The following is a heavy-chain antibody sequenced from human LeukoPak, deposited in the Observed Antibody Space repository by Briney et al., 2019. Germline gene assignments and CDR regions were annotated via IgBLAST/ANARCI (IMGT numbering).Heavy chain of an antibody. J-gene: IGHJ4*02. CDR3: AKAFQGFGELLYDY. Sequence: PGGSLRLSCAASGFTFKSYAMSWVRQAPGKGLEWVSAVRAGGDYTYYADSVKGRFTISRDNSKNTLYLQMNSLRAEDTAVYYCAKAFQGFGELLYDYWGQGTLVTVSS. D-gene: IGHD3-10*01. CDR2: VRAGGDYT. CDR1: GFTFKSYA. V-gene: IGHV3-23*01.